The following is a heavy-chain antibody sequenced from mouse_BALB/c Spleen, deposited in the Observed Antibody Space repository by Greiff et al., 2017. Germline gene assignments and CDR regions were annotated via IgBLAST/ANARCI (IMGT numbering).Heavy chain of an antibody. J-gene: IGHJ1*01. CDR3: ARGARGYFDV. CDR1: GYSITSDYA. CDR2: ISYSGST. V-gene: IGHV3-2*02. Sequence: EVKVEESGPGLVKPSQSLSLTCTVTGYSITSDYAWNWIRQFPGNKLEWMGYISYSGSTSYNPSLKSRISITRDTSKNQFFLQLNSVTTEDTATYYCARGARGYFDVWGAGTTVTVSS.